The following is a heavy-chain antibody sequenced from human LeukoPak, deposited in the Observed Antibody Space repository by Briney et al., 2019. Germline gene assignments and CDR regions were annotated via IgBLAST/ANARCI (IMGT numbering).Heavy chain of an antibody. CDR2: IYVTGT. Sequence: SETLSLTCTVSGGSIGTYYWSWIRQSPGKGLEWIGYIYVTGTRYNPYLQSRVTISVDRSGNQFFLKMSSVTAADTAVYYCARHIGGGIGDMDVWGKGTKVIVSS. D-gene: IGHD3-16*02. CDR1: GGSIGTYY. CDR3: ARHIGGGIGDMDV. J-gene: IGHJ6*03. V-gene: IGHV4-59*08.